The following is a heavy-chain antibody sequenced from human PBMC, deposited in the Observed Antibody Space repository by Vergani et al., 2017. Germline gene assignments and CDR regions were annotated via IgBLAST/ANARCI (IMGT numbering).Heavy chain of an antibody. CDR1: GGSVRTSIGYY. CDR2: IFSSGTT. CDR3: ARGSRAEGGSGPDK. Sequence: QVQLQESGPGLVKPSQTLSLSCTVSGGSVRTSIGYYWTWIRQPAGKTLEWIGEIFSSGTTNYNPSFKNRVTMSVDTSTNQFSRKLNSVTAADTAVYYCARGSRAEGGSGPDKWGQGTLVTVSS. V-gene: IGHV4-61*02. J-gene: IGHJ4*02. D-gene: IGHD6-13*01.